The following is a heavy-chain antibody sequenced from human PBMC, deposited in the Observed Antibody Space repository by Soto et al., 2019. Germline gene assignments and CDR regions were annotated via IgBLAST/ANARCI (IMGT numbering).Heavy chain of an antibody. D-gene: IGHD3-3*01. J-gene: IGHJ6*02. V-gene: IGHV1-18*01. CDR2: ISAYNGNT. CDR3: ARVREHDFWSGYAYGMDV. Sequence: QVQLVQSGAEVKKPGASVKVSCKASGYTFTSYGISWVRQAPGQGLEWMGWISAYNGNTNYAQKLQGRVTMTTDTSTSTAYMELRGLRSDDTAVYYCARVREHDFWSGYAYGMDVWGQGTTVTVSS. CDR1: GYTFTSYG.